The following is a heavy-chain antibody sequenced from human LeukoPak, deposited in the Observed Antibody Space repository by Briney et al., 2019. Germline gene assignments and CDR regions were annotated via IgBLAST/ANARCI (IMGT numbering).Heavy chain of an antibody. CDR2: IYYSGST. CDR3: ARLGLAYGGGDCSSWFDP. Sequence: PSETLSLTCTVSGGSISSYYWSWIRQPPGKGLEWIGYIYYSGSTNYNPSLKSRVTISVATSKNQSSLKLSSVTAADTAVYYCARLGLAYGGGDCSSWFDPWGQGTLVTVSS. CDR1: GGSISSYY. J-gene: IGHJ5*02. D-gene: IGHD2-21*02. V-gene: IGHV4-59*08.